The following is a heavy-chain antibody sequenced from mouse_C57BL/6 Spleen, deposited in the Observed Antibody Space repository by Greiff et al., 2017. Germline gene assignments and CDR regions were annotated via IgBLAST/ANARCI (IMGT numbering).Heavy chain of an antibody. V-gene: IGHV1-55*01. J-gene: IGHJ2*01. Sequence: QVQLQQPGAELVKPGASVKMSCKASGYTFTSYWITWVKQRPGQGLEWIGDIYPGSGSTNYNEKFKNKATLTVDTSSSTAYMQLSSLTSEDSAVYDSARTDYGSTAYFDYWGQGTTLTVSS. CDR2: IYPGSGST. D-gene: IGHD1-1*01. CDR1: GYTFTSYW. CDR3: ARTDYGSTAYFDY.